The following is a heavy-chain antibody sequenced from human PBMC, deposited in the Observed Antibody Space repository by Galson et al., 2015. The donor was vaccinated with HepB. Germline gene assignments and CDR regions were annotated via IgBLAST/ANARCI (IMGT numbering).Heavy chain of an antibody. J-gene: IGHJ5*02. CDR3: ARESRHSSGWYSAGWFDP. D-gene: IGHD6-19*01. Sequence: SLRLSCAASGFTFSSYSMNWVRQAPGKGLEWVSYISSSSTTIYYADSVKGRFTISRDNAKNSLYLQMNSLRAEDTAVYYCARESRHSSGWYSAGWFDPWGQGTLVTVSS. CDR2: ISSSSTTI. CDR1: GFTFSSYS. V-gene: IGHV3-48*01.